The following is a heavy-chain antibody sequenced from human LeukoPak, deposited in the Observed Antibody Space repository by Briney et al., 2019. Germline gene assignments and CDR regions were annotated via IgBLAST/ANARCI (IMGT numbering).Heavy chain of an antibody. CDR3: ARAGYYYDSLDY. CDR1: GGSISTYY. D-gene: IGHD3-22*01. V-gene: IGHV4-59*01. J-gene: IGHJ4*02. CDR2: IYYSGSS. Sequence: PSETLSLTCTVSGGSISTYYWNWIRQPPGKGLEWIGNIYYSGSSNYNPSLKSRVTMSIDTSKNQFSLKLTSVTAADTAVYYRARAGYYYDSLDYWGQGSLVTVSS.